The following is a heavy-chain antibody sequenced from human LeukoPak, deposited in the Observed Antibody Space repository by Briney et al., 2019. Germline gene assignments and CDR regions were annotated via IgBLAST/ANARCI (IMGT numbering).Heavy chain of an antibody. V-gene: IGHV3-33*01. CDR3: AGGQNYYGSGSYP. CDR1: GFTFSSYG. D-gene: IGHD3-10*01. CDR2: IWYDGSNK. Sequence: PGRSLRLSCAASGFTFSSYGMHWVRQAPGKGLEWVAVIWYDGSNKYYADSVKGRFTISRGNSKNTLYLQMNSLRAEDTAVYYCAGGQNYYGSGSYPWGQGTLVTVSS. J-gene: IGHJ5*02.